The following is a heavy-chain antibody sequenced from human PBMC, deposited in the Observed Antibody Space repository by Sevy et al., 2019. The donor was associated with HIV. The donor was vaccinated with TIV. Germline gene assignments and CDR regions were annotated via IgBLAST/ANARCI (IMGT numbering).Heavy chain of an antibody. V-gene: IGHV3-23*01. CDR3: AKEGRGYHGSGSSDY. CDR1: GFTFSSYA. J-gene: IGHJ4*02. D-gene: IGHD3-10*01. CDR2: ISGSGDST. Sequence: GGSLRLSCAASGFTFSSYAMSWVRQAPGKGLEWVSVISGSGDSTYYVDSVKGRFTISRDNSKNTLYLQMNSLRAEDTAVYYCAKEGRGYHGSGSSDYWGRGALVTVSS.